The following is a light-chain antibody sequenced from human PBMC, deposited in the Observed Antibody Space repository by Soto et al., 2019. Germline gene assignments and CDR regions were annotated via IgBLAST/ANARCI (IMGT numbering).Light chain of an antibody. V-gene: IGLV2-11*01. CDR2: DVT. Sequence: QSVLTQPPSVSWSPGQSVTISCTGTSSDVGGYDYVSWYQQRPGKAPKLLIYDVTKRPSGVPDRFSGSKSGNTASLTISGLQAEDEADFYCCSYGGSFPYVFGTGTKVTVL. J-gene: IGLJ1*01. CDR3: CSYGGSFPYV. CDR1: SSDVGGYDY.